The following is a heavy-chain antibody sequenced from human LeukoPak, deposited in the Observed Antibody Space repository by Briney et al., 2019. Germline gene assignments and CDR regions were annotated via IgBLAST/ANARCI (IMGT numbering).Heavy chain of an antibody. D-gene: IGHD3-22*01. CDR1: GDSISSSLYY. V-gene: IGHV4-39*07. CDR2: LYYSGIT. CDR3: ARGPYSYDSSGAFDI. J-gene: IGHJ3*02. Sequence: SETLSLTCTVSGDSISSSLYYWVWIRQPPGKGLEWIGSLYYSGITYYNPSLKSRVTISVDTSKNQFSLKLSSVTAADTAVYFCARGPYSYDSSGAFDIWGQGTMVTVSS.